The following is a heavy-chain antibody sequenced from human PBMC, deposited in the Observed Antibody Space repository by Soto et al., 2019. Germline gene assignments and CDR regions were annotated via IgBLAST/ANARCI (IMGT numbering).Heavy chain of an antibody. V-gene: IGHV1-2*04. CDR1: GDTFNDYY. CDR3: ARESGGATATLDYSYFYMDV. J-gene: IGHJ6*03. D-gene: IGHD5-12*01. CDR2: INPNGGVT. Sequence: QVQLVQSGAEVKKPGASVTVSCRSSGDTFNDYYIHWVRQAPGQGLEWMGWINPNGGVTKYAQKYQGWVSMTRDTYIRTVYMQLSRLRSDDTAVYYCARESGGATATLDYSYFYMDVWGTGTTVTVSS.